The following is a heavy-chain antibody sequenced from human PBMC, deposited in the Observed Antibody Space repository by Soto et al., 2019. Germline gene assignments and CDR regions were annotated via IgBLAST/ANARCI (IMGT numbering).Heavy chain of an antibody. J-gene: IGHJ5*02. V-gene: IGHV4-34*01. Sequence: QVQLQQWGAGLLKPSETLSLTCVVYGGSFSGYYWSWIRQSPGKGLEWIGGINHRGSTNYNPSLESRVTIAVDKSKNQFSLKLPSVTAADTAMYYCARDGFCTSTTCRDGNWFDPWCQGNLVTVSS. CDR1: GGSFSGYY. CDR2: INHRGST. D-gene: IGHD2-2*01. CDR3: ARDGFCTSTTCRDGNWFDP.